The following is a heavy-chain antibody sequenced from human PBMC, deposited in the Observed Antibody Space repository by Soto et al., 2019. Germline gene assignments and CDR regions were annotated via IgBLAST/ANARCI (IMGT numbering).Heavy chain of an antibody. J-gene: IGHJ5*01. CDR2: VIPILGKP. D-gene: IGHD6-13*01. CDR1: GITFKTYS. V-gene: IGHV1-69*13. CDR3: ARLWGIADHDS. Sequence: ASVKVSCKSSGITFKTYSVSWVRQAPGHGLEWMGGVIPILGKPMYAQKFQDRFTITADESSQTVFMELTSLTSDDTAVYYCARLWGIADHDSWGQGTRVTVSS.